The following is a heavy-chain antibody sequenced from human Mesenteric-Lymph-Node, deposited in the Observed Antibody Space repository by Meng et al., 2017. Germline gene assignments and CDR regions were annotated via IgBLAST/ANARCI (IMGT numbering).Heavy chain of an antibody. D-gene: IGHD3-10*01. Sequence: QVPLLHSGAEVKKPGASVKVSCQASGYTFTTYNITWVRQATGQGLEWMGWMSPNTGNTGYAQKFQGRVTMTSDTSMSTAYMELSALSSEDTAVYYCARDPEFAYWGQGTLVTVSS. CDR3: ARDPEFAY. CDR2: MSPNTGNT. J-gene: IGHJ4*02. V-gene: IGHV1-8*01. CDR1: GYTFTTYN.